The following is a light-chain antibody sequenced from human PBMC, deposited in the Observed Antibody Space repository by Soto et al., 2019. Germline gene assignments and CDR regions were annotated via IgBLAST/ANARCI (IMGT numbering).Light chain of an antibody. Sequence: EIVLTQSPGTLSLSPGERATLSGRSSQSVGTNLAWFQQKPGQAPRLLIYDASNRATGIPARFSGSGSGTDFTLTISSLEPEDFAVYYCQQRSNWPRGTFGQGTKVDIK. V-gene: IGKV3-11*01. CDR3: QQRSNWPRGT. J-gene: IGKJ1*01. CDR2: DAS. CDR1: QSVGTN.